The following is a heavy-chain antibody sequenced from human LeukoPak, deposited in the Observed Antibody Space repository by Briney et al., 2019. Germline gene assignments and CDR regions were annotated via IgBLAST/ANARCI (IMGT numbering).Heavy chain of an antibody. CDR3: AKSQDGGRLFHFDY. V-gene: IGHV3-33*06. J-gene: IGHJ4*02. CDR1: GFTFSSYG. Sequence: GGSLRLSCAASGFTFSSYGMHWVRQAPGRGLGWVAVIWNDGSHKYYADSVKGRFTISRDDSKTTLYLQMNSLRAEDTPVYFCAKSQDGGRLFHFDYWGQGTLVTVSS. D-gene: IGHD1-26*01. CDR2: IWNDGSHK.